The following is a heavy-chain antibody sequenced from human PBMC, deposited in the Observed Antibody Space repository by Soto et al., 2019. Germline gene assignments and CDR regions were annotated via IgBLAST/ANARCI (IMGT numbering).Heavy chain of an antibody. CDR2: IIPILNLV. V-gene: IGHV1-69*01. CDR1: GDSFNDYA. J-gene: IGHJ6*02. Sequence: VQLEQSETEVRKPGSSVKLSCKTSGDSFNDYAISWERQSPGQVLEWMGGIIPILNLVRYAEKFQGRVTMRAIDSTGTAYLEVTRLRSEDTATFYWATATESTPGGRVDVWGLGTTVSVSS. D-gene: IGHD3-16*01. CDR3: ATATESTPGGRVDV.